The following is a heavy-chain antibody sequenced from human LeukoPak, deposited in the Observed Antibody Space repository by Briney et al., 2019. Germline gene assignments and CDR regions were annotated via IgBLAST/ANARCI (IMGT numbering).Heavy chain of an antibody. D-gene: IGHD3-22*01. Sequence: GGSLRLSCAASGFPFSGYWMHWVRQAPGKGLVWVSRIDDDGAGTTYADSVKGRFTISRDNAKNSLYLQMNSLRAEDTAVYYCARDLYDSSGSLDYWGQGTLVTVSS. CDR3: ARDLYDSSGSLDY. CDR1: GFPFSGYW. J-gene: IGHJ4*02. CDR2: IDDDGAGT. V-gene: IGHV3-74*01.